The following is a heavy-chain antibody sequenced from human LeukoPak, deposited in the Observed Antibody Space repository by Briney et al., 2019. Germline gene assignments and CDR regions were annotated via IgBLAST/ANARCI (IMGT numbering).Heavy chain of an antibody. CDR2: IKQDGSER. Sequence: QAGGSLRLSCAASGFTFSSYWMSWVRQAPGKGLEWVANIKQDGSERYYVDSVKGRFTISRDNAKNSLYLQMNSLRAEDTAVYYCAKGWRLERPYFDYWGQGTLVTVSS. J-gene: IGHJ4*02. V-gene: IGHV3-7*01. CDR1: GFTFSSYW. CDR3: AKGWRLERPYFDY. D-gene: IGHD1-1*01.